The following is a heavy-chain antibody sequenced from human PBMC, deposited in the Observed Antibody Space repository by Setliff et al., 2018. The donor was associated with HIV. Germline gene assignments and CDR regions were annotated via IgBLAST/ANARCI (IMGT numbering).Heavy chain of an antibody. CDR1: GYTCTSYA. CDR2: ISTNTGNP. CDR3: ARKQSWSSGGEAFDI. V-gene: IGHV7-4-1*02. J-gene: IGHJ3*02. Sequence: ASVKVSCNASGYTCTSYAMNWVRQAPGQGLEWMGRISTNTGNPTYAQGFTGRFVFSLDTSVSTAYLQISSLKAEDTAVYYCARKQSWSSGGEAFDIWGHGTMVTVSS. D-gene: IGHD2-8*01.